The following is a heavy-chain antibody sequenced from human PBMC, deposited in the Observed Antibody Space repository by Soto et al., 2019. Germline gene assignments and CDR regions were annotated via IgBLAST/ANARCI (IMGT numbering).Heavy chain of an antibody. CDR3: ARDPLWFGEIGYFDY. CDR1: GFTFSSHA. D-gene: IGHD3-10*01. Sequence: EVQLVESGGGLVKPGGSLRLSCAASGFTFSSHAMNWVRQAPGKGLECVSSIDSSSSFIYYADSVKGRFTISRDNAKNSLYLQMSSLRAEDTAVYYCARDPLWFGEIGYFDYWGQGALVTVSS. V-gene: IGHV3-21*01. J-gene: IGHJ4*02. CDR2: IDSSSSFI.